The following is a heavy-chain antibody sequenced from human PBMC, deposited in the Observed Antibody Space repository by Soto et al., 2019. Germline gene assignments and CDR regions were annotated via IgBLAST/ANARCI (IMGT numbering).Heavy chain of an antibody. J-gene: IGHJ4*02. CDR1: GGTFSSYT. CDR2: IISFLGIA. CDR3: AVERWLFCDY. V-gene: IGHV1-69*02. D-gene: IGHD3-3*01. Sequence: SVKVSCKASGGTFSSYTISWVRQAPGQGLVWMGMIISFLGIANYAQKFHGRVTISADKSTSTAYMELSSLSSEDTAVYYCAVERWLFCDYWGQGTLVTVSS.